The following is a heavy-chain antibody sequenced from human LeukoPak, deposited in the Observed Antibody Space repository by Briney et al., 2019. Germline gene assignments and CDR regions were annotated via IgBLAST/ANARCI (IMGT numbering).Heavy chain of an antibody. CDR3: ARAAGYSYSYYFDY. CDR1: GFMFSSYG. V-gene: IGHV3-30*03. J-gene: IGHJ4*02. CDR2: ISYDGSNK. D-gene: IGHD5-18*01. Sequence: PGGSLRLSCAASGFMFSSYGLHWVRQAPGKGLEWVALISYDGSNKYYAESVKGRFTISRDNSKNTLYLQMNSLRAEDTAVYYCARAAGYSYSYYFDYWGQGTLVTVSS.